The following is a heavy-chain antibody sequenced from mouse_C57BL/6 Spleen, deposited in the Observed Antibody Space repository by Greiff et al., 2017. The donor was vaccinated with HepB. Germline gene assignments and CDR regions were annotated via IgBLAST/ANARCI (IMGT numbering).Heavy chain of an antibody. CDR3: ASYYGSSSAWFAY. CDR1: GYTFTSYW. CDR2: IDPSDSVT. Sequence: QVQLQQPGAELVRPGSSVKLSCTASGYTFTSYWMHWVKQRPIQGLEWIGNIDPSDSVTHYNQKFKDKATLTVDKSSSTAYMQLSSLTSEDSAVYYCASYYGSSSAWFAYWGQGTLVTVSA. J-gene: IGHJ3*01. V-gene: IGHV1-52*01. D-gene: IGHD1-1*01.